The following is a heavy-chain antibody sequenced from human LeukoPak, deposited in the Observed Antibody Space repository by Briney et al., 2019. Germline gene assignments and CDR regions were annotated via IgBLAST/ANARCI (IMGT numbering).Heavy chain of an antibody. CDR3: ARGRPRNYFDY. J-gene: IGHJ4*02. CDR1: GGFFSGYY. V-gene: IGHV4-34*01. Sequence: SETLSLTCAVYGGFFSGYYWSWIRQPPGKGLEWIGEINHSGSTNYNPSLKSRVTISVDTSKNQFSLKLSSVTAADTAVYYCARGRPRNYFDYWGQGTLVTVSS. CDR2: INHSGST.